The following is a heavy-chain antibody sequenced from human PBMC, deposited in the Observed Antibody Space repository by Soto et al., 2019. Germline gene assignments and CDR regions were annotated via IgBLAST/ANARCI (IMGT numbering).Heavy chain of an antibody. V-gene: IGHV4-59*08. Sequence: SETLSLTCTVSGGSISSYYLSWIRQPPGKGLEWIGYIYYSGSTNYNPSLKSRVTISVDTSKNQFSLKLSSVTAADTAVYYCARHPRNWQDYYYYMDVWGKGTTVTVSS. D-gene: IGHD1-20*01. CDR1: GGSISSYY. CDR3: ARHPRNWQDYYYYMDV. J-gene: IGHJ6*03. CDR2: IYYSGST.